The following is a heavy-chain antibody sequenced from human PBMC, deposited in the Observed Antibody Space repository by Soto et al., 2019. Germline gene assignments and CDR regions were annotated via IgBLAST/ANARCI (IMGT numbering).Heavy chain of an antibody. CDR1: GFTFGDVW. V-gene: IGHV3-15*01. CDR3: RTWISADY. CDR2: IKTKADGGTA. J-gene: IGHJ4*02. Sequence: EVQLVQSGGGLVQPGGSLRLSCAASGFTFGDVWMTWIRQAPGKGLQYVGRIKTKADGGTADYAAPVKGRFTISRDDSKNTLYLQMDSLKAEDTGVYDCRTWISADYWGQGALVTVSS. D-gene: IGHD5-12*01.